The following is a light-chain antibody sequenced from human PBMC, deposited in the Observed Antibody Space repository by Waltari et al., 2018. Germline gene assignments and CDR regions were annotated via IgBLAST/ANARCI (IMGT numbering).Light chain of an antibody. CDR1: KLGDKY. CDR3: QAWDSSTAE. V-gene: IGLV3-1*01. CDR2: QDS. J-gene: IGLJ2*01. Sequence: SYELTQPPSVSVSPGQTASITCSGDKLGDKYACWYQQKPGQSPVLVIYQDSKRPSGIPERFFGSNAGNTATLTISGTQAMDEADYYCQAWDSSTAEFGGGTKLTVL.